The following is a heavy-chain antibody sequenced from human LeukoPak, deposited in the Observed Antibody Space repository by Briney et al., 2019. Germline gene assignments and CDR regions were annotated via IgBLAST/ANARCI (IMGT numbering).Heavy chain of an antibody. J-gene: IGHJ6*03. Sequence: GGSLRLSCAASGFTFSSCGMSWVRQAPGKGLEWVSVTYSNGRTYYADSVKGRFTISRDISKNTLYLQMNSLRAEDTAVYYCARVLSGRGSLYDYYYYMDVWGKGTTVTISS. CDR1: GFTFSSCG. D-gene: IGHD3-10*01. CDR2: TYSNGRT. CDR3: ARVLSGRGSLYDYYYYMDV. V-gene: IGHV3-53*01.